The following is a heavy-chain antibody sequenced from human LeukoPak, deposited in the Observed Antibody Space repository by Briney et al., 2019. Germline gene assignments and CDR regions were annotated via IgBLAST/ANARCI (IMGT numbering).Heavy chain of an antibody. J-gene: IGHJ5*02. CDR2: INPNSGGT. CDR1: GYTFTGYY. CDR3: AKEAVGYYGSGSYYPNWFDP. Sequence: ASVKVSCKASGYTFTGYYMHWVRQAPGQGLEWMGWINPNSGGTNYAQKFQGRVTMTRNTSISTAYMELSSLRSEDTAVYYCAKEAVGYYGSGSYYPNWFDPWGQGTLVTVSS. V-gene: IGHV1-2*02. D-gene: IGHD3-10*01.